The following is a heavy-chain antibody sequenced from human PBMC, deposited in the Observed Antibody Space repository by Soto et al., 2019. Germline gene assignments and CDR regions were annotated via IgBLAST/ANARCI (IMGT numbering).Heavy chain of an antibody. CDR3: AREGPLTGTGAFDV. D-gene: IGHD3-9*01. Sequence: QVQLEESGGGVVQPGRSLRLSCAASGFTFSDYVMHWVRQAPGKGLEWVAVIWYTGNNEYYADSVKGRLTISRDNSKNTLYLQMNCLRVEDTAVYYCAREGPLTGTGAFDVWGQGTLVTVSS. CDR2: IWYTGNNE. J-gene: IGHJ3*01. CDR1: GFTFSDYV. V-gene: IGHV3-33*01.